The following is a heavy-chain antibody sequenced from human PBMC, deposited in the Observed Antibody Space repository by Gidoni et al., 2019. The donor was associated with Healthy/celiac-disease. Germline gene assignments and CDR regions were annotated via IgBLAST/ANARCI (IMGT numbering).Heavy chain of an antibody. D-gene: IGHD6-19*01. CDR1: GGSFSGYY. CDR2: INHSGST. V-gene: IGHV4-34*01. CDR3: ARGLGSGWYEGDY. J-gene: IGHJ4*02. Sequence: QVQLQQWGAGLLKPSETLSLTCAVYGGSFSGYYWSWIRQPPGKGLEWIGEINHSGSTNYNPSLKSRVTISVDTSKNQFSLTLSSVTAAATAVYYCARGLGSGWYEGDYWGQGTLVTVSS.